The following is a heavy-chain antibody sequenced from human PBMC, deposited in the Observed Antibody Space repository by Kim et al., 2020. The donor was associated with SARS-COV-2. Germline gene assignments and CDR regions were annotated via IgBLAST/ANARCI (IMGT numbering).Heavy chain of an antibody. CDR3: ASLGSSSDY. D-gene: IGHD6-6*01. CDR1: GFTFSSYS. V-gene: IGHV3-48*02. Sequence: GGSLRLSCAASGFTFSSYSMNWVRQAPGKGLEGVSSISGSSSTIFYADSLKGRFTISRDNAKNSLYLQMNSLRDEDTAVYYCASLGSSSDYWGQGTLVTVSS. J-gene: IGHJ4*02. CDR2: ISGSSSTI.